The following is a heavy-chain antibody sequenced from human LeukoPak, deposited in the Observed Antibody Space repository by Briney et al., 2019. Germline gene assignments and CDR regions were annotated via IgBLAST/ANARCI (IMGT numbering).Heavy chain of an antibody. D-gene: IGHD4-17*01. CDR3: ASYSRYGDGNWFDP. J-gene: IGHJ5*02. CDR2: IYHSGST. Sequence: SETLSLTCAVSGYSISSGYYWGWIRQPPGKGLEWIGSIYHSGSTYYNPSLKSQVTISVDTSKNQFSLKLSSVTAADTAVYYCASYSRYGDGNWFDPWGQGTLVTVSS. CDR1: GYSISSGYY. V-gene: IGHV4-38-2*01.